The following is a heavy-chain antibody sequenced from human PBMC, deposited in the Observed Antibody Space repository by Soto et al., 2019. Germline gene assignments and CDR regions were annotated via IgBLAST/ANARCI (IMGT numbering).Heavy chain of an antibody. V-gene: IGHV3-30*18. J-gene: IGHJ4*02. CDR1: GFTFSSSG. CDR2: ISYDGSNK. Sequence: QVQLVESGGGVVQPGRSLRLSCAASGFTFSSSGMHWVRQAPGKGPEWVAIISYDGSNKYYADSVEGRFTISRDNSKNALFLQMNSLRPEDTAVYFCAKDNPTFAYWGQGTLVTVSS. D-gene: IGHD1-1*01. CDR3: AKDNPTFAY.